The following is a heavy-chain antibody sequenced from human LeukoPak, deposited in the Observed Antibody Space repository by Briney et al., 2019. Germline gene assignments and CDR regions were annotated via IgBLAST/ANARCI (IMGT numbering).Heavy chain of an antibody. Sequence: PGGSLRLSCAASGFTFSDNYMTWVRQAPGKGLEWLSYISGNGGVIQYADSVKGRFTISRDNAKNLPYLQMDSLRVEDTAIYYCARDPRTVRIWGQGTLVTVSS. J-gene: IGHJ4*02. CDR2: ISGNGGVI. V-gene: IGHV3-11*04. D-gene: IGHD1-1*01. CDR3: ARDPRTVRI. CDR1: GFTFSDNY.